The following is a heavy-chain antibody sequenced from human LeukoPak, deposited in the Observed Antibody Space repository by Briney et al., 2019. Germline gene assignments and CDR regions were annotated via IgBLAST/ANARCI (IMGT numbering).Heavy chain of an antibody. D-gene: IGHD3-10*01. CDR2: INESGTT. Sequence: SETLSLTCTVSGGSFSGCYWTWVRQAPGKGLEWIGEINESGTTNYNASLNNRVTISVDPSKSEFSLKMTSLTAADTAVFYCARALMALVRGVPRTTWFDPWGQGTLVTVSS. CDR3: ARALMALVRGVPRTTWFDP. V-gene: IGHV4-34*01. J-gene: IGHJ5*02. CDR1: GGSFSGCY.